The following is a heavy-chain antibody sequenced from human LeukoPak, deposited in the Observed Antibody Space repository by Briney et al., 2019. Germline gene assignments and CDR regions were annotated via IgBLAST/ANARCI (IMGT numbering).Heavy chain of an antibody. D-gene: IGHD3-22*01. Sequence: PSGTLSLTCAVSGXSISSSNGWSWVRQPPGKGLEWIGEIYHSGSTNYNPSLKSRVTISVDKSKNQFSLKLTSVTAADTAVYYCARAGYYDSSGYYSFDYWGQGTLVTVSS. CDR1: GXSISSSNG. CDR3: ARAGYYDSSGYYSFDY. CDR2: IYHSGST. J-gene: IGHJ4*02. V-gene: IGHV4-4*02.